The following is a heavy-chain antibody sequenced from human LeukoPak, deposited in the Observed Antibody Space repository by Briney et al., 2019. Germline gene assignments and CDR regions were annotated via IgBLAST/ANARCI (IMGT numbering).Heavy chain of an antibody. CDR1: HGSINNYY. CDR3: ARDMRPNQLLFNWFDP. D-gene: IGHD2-2*01. V-gene: IGHV4-59*01. J-gene: IGHJ5*02. CDR2: IFHSGSP. Sequence: SETLSLTCTVSHGSINNYYWSWIRQAPGKGPEWIGNIFHSGSPRYNPSLKSRVTISVDTSKKQFSLNLRSVTAADTAVYFCARDMRPNQLLFNWFDPWGQGTLVIVSS.